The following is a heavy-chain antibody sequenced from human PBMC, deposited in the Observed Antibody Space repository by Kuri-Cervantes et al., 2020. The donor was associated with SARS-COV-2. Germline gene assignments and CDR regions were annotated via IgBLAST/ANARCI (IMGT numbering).Heavy chain of an antibody. Sequence: SETLSLTCTVSGDSVSSGNYYWSWIRQPPGKGLEWIGSIYYSGSTYYNPSLKSRVTISVDTSKNQFSLKLSSVTAADTAVYYCARDRDGDNENDYWGQGTLVTVSS. D-gene: IGHD4/OR15-4a*01. J-gene: IGHJ4*02. CDR1: GDSVSSGNYY. CDR3: ARDRDGDNENDY. V-gene: IGHV4-39*07. CDR2: IYYSGST.